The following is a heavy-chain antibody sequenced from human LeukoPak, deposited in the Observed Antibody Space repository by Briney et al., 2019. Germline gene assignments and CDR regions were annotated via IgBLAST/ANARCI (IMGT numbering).Heavy chain of an antibody. J-gene: IGHJ3*02. CDR2: IKQDGSEK. V-gene: IGHV3-7*01. Sequence: GGSLRLSCAASGFTFSSYWMSWVRQAPGKGLEWVANIKQDGSEKYYVDSVKGRFTISRDNAKNPLYLQMNSLRAEDTAVYYCARDPIPYYDFWSGDAFDIWGQGTMVTVSS. CDR3: ARDPIPYYDFWSGDAFDI. CDR1: GFTFSSYW. D-gene: IGHD3-3*01.